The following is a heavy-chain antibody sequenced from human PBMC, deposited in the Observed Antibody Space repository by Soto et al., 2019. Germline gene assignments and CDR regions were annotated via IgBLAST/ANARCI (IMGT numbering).Heavy chain of an antibody. Sequence: EVQLVESGGGLVQPGGSLRLSCAASGFTFSSYSMNWVRQAPGKGLEWVSYISSSSSTIYYADSVKGRFTISRDNAKNSLYLQMNSLRDEDTAVYYCARVGVTMVRGYYYGMDVWGQGTTVTVSS. CDR1: GFTFSSYS. J-gene: IGHJ6*02. D-gene: IGHD3-10*01. CDR3: ARVGVTMVRGYYYGMDV. V-gene: IGHV3-48*02. CDR2: ISSSSSTI.